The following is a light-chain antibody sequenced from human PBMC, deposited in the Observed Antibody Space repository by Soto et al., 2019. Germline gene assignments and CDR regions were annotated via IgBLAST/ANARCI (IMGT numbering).Light chain of an antibody. CDR1: SSNIGCNS. CDR3: GSWDSSLSAYV. J-gene: IGLJ1*01. V-gene: IGLV1-51*01. Sequence: QSVLTQPLSVSAAPGQQVTISCSRSSSNIGCNSLSWYQQLPGTAPKLLIYDDNKRPSGFPDRFSGSKSGTSAILGITGFHTGDEADYYCGSWDSSLSAYVFGTGTNVTVL. CDR2: DDN.